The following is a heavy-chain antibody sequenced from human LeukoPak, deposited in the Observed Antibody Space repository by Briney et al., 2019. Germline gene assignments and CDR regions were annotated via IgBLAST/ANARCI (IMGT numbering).Heavy chain of an antibody. D-gene: IGHD1-1*01. CDR1: GFTFSDYQ. V-gene: IGHV3-11*04. Sequence: GGSLRLSCATSGFTFSDYQMSWIRQAPGKGLEWVSYIGSSGTTIYYADSVKGRFTISRDNAKNSLYLQMNSLRAEDTAVYYCARGGYSDYLNCWGQGTLVTVPS. CDR2: IGSSGTTI. CDR3: ARGGYSDYLNC. J-gene: IGHJ4*02.